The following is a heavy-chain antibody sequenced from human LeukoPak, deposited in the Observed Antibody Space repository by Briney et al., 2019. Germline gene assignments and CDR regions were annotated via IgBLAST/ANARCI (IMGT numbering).Heavy chain of an antibody. D-gene: IGHD3-22*01. Sequence: ASVKVSCKASGYTFTSYGISWVRQAPGQGVEWMGWISAYNGNTNYAQKLQGRVTMTTDTSTSTAYMELRSLRSDDTAVYYCARDGRGNYYDSSGLHDYWGQGTLVTVSS. J-gene: IGHJ4*02. CDR3: ARDGRGNYYDSSGLHDY. CDR2: ISAYNGNT. CDR1: GYTFTSYG. V-gene: IGHV1-18*01.